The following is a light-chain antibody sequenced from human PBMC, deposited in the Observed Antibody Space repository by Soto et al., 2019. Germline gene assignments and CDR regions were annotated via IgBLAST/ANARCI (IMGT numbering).Light chain of an antibody. CDR2: GAS. V-gene: IGKV3-20*01. CDR1: QVTSRY. Sequence: ENLLAQSPGTLSLSPGERATLSCRASQVTSRYLSWYQQRPGQAPRLLIYGASSRATGIPDRFSGSGSGTDFTLTISRLEPEDFAVYYCQQYSTSPISFGQGTRLEIK. J-gene: IGKJ5*01. CDR3: QQYSTSPIS.